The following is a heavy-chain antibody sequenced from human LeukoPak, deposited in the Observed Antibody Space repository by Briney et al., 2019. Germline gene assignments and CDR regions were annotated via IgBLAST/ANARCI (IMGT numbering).Heavy chain of an antibody. Sequence: SETLSLTCTVSGGSISSGSYYWSWIRQPAGKGLEWIGRIYTSGSTNYNPSLKSRVTISVDTSKNQFSLKLSSVTAADTAVYYCARAMTTATTNWFDPWGQGTLVTVSS. CDR1: GGSISSGSYY. CDR3: ARAMTTATTNWFDP. V-gene: IGHV4-61*02. D-gene: IGHD4-17*01. J-gene: IGHJ5*02. CDR2: IYTSGST.